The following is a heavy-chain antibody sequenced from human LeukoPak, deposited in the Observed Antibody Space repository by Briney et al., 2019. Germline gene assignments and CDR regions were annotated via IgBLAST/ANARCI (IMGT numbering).Heavy chain of an antibody. J-gene: IGHJ4*02. Sequence: SGGSLRLSCEGSGFRFSGYWTHWVRQAPGKGLVWVSRIQGDERSASYGDSVRGRFTISKDNAKNILYLQMDSLRVEDTAVYYCVRGHTGTIFGVVPVNPLGYWGQGTLVTVSS. D-gene: IGHD3-3*01. V-gene: IGHV3-74*01. CDR1: GFRFSGYW. CDR2: IQGDERSA. CDR3: VRGHTGTIFGVVPVNPLGY.